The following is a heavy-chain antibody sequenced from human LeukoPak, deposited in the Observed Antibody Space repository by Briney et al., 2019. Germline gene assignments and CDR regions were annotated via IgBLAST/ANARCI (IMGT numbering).Heavy chain of an antibody. CDR2: IYYSGST. D-gene: IGHD6-19*01. CDR3: ARALSGWLVNFDY. Sequence: SETLSLTCTVSGGSISSYYWSWIRQPPGKGLEWIGYIYYSGSTNYNPSLKSRVTISVDTSKNQFSLKLSSVTAAGTAVYYCARALSGWLVNFDYWGQGTLVTVSS. V-gene: IGHV4-59*01. J-gene: IGHJ4*02. CDR1: GGSISSYY.